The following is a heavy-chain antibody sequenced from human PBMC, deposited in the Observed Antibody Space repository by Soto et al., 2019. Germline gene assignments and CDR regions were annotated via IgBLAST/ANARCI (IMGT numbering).Heavy chain of an antibody. CDR2: FIPIFGTS. CDR1: GGTFNTYG. Sequence: QVQLVQSGAEVKNPGSSVKVSCKAYGGTFNTYGITWVRQAPGQGLEWMGGFIPIFGTSNYAQKFQGRLSMSADDPTSTAYMELSSLRSDDTAVYYCARGELKTGRVHYIMDVWVQGTTVAVSS. J-gene: IGHJ6*02. CDR3: ARGELKTGRVHYIMDV. V-gene: IGHV1-69*01. D-gene: IGHD1-1*01.